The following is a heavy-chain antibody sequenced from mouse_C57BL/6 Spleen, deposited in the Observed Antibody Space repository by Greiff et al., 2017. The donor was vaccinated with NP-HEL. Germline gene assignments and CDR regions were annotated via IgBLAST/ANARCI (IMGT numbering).Heavy chain of an antibody. Sequence: EVMLQQSGAELVRPGASVKLSCTASGFNIKDDYMHWVKQRPEQGLEWIGWIDPENGDTEYASKFQGKATITADTSSNTAYLQLSSLTSEDTAVYYCTTRYDGYWGQGTTLTVSS. D-gene: IGHD2-12*01. V-gene: IGHV14-4*01. CDR3: TTRYDGY. CDR2: IDPENGDT. J-gene: IGHJ2*01. CDR1: GFNIKDDY.